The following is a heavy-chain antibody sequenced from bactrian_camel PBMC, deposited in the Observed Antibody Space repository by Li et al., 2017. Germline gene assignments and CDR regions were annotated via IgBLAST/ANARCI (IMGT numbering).Heavy chain of an antibody. CDR1: ESTFSNYC. D-gene: IGHD2*01. Sequence: VQLVESGGGAVQTGGSLRLSCAASESTFSNYCVGWFRQAPGKDREGVAAIHRDDRTRYADSVKGRFTISNDNAKNTLYLEMNALKPEDTAMYYCAAVNCAQRFPVPEWEGFDSGYWGQGTQVTVS. CDR3: AAVNCAQRFPVPEWEGFDSGY. CDR2: IHRDDRT. V-gene: IGHV3S42*01. J-gene: IGHJ6*01.